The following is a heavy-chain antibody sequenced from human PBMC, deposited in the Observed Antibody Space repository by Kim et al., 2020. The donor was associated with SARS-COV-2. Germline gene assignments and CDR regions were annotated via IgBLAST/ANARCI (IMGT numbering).Heavy chain of an antibody. Sequence: GGSLRLSCAASGFTLSSYAMTWVRQAQGKGLNWVSVIGTSGTTSYPDSVKGRFTISRDDSKNTLFLQMNSLRAEATAVYYCVRGGSWLEYWGQGALVNVSS. D-gene: IGHD6-13*01. J-gene: IGHJ4*02. CDR3: VRGGSWLEY. V-gene: IGHV3-23*01. CDR2: IGTSGTT. CDR1: GFTLSSYA.